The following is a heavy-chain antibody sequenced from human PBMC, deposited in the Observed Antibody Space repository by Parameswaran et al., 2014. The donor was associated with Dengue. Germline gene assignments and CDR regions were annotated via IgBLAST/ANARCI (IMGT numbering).Heavy chain of an antibody. Sequence: AGGSLRLSCAASGFTFSSYSMNWVRQAPGKGLEWVSSISSSSSYIYYADSVKGRFTISRDNAKNSLYLQMNSLRAEDTAVYYCARGDNGYDGTGYWGQGTLVTVSS. CDR3: ARGDNGYDGTGY. J-gene: IGHJ4*02. CDR2: ISSSSSYI. CDR1: GFTFSSYS. V-gene: IGHV3-21*01. D-gene: IGHD5-12*01.